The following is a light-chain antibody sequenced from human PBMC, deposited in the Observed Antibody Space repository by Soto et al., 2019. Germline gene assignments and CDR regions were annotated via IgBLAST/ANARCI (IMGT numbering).Light chain of an antibody. CDR3: SSYTISTALV. J-gene: IGLJ3*02. Sequence: QSALTQPASVSGSPGQSITISCTGTSSDVGGYNYVSWYQQHPGKAPKLIIYEVINRPSGVSNRFSGSKSGNTASLTISGLQAEDEADYYCSSYTISTALVFGGGTKLTVL. V-gene: IGLV2-14*01. CDR1: SSDVGGYNY. CDR2: EVI.